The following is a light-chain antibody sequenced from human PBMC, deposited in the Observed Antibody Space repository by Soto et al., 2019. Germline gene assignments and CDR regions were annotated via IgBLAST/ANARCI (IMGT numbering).Light chain of an antibody. V-gene: IGKV3-15*01. CDR1: LGVSSD. Sequence: EIVMTQSPATLSLSPGERATLSCRASLGVSSDLAWYRQKPGQAPRLLIYRAFTRATGIPARFSGSGFGTDFTLILGVLQSERLGGYYCQEYNNWPLPFGGGTKGEIK. CDR3: QEYNNWPLP. CDR2: RAF. J-gene: IGKJ4*01.